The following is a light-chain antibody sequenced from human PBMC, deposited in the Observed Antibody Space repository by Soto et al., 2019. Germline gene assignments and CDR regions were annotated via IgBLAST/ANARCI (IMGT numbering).Light chain of an antibody. V-gene: IGKV3-20*01. CDR2: GAS. Sequence: EIVLTQSPGTLSLSPGERATLSCRASQTFSSSYLAWYQQKPGQAPSLLVYGASSRPTGIPDRFSGSESGTDFTLTISGVEPEDCAVYYCQQYAVSPWTFGQGTKVEIK. CDR3: QQYAVSPWT. J-gene: IGKJ1*01. CDR1: QTFSSSY.